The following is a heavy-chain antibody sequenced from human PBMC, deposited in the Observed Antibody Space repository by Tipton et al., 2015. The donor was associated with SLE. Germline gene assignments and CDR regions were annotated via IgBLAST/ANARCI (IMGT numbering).Heavy chain of an antibody. Sequence: TLSLTCAVYGGSFSGYYWSWIRQPPGKGLEWIGEINHSGSTNYNPSLKSRVTISVDTSKNQFSLKLSSVTAADTAVYYCARGIAAFPYYWGQGTLVTVS. CDR3: ARGIAAFPYY. D-gene: IGHD6-13*01. CDR1: GGSFSGYY. J-gene: IGHJ4*02. V-gene: IGHV4-34*01. CDR2: INHSGST.